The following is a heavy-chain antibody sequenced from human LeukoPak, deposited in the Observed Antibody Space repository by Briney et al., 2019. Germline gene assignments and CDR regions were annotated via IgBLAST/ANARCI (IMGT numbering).Heavy chain of an antibody. Sequence: ASVKVSCKASGYSFTSHYMHWVRQAPGQGLEWMGWISGYNGNTKYAQKLQGRVTMTTDTSTTTAYMELRSLRSDDTAVYYCTRDGRHRYYYDSSGFYGSWFDPWGQGTLVTVSS. V-gene: IGHV1-18*04. D-gene: IGHD3-22*01. CDR3: TRDGRHRYYYDSSGFYGSWFDP. CDR2: ISGYNGNT. CDR1: GYSFTSHY. J-gene: IGHJ5*02.